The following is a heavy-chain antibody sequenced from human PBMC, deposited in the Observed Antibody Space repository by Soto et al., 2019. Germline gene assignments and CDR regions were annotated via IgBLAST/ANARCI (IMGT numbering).Heavy chain of an antibody. CDR2: INPSGGST. CDR3: ARDQEDYVWGSYRPYFDY. J-gene: IGHJ4*02. V-gene: IGHV1-46*01. CDR1: GYTFTSYY. Sequence: ASVKVSCKASGYTFTSYYMHWVRQAPGQGLEWMGIINPSGGSTSYAQKFQGRVTMTRDTSTSTVYTELSSLRSEDTAVYYCARDQEDYVWGSYRPYFDYWGQGTLVTVSS. D-gene: IGHD3-16*02.